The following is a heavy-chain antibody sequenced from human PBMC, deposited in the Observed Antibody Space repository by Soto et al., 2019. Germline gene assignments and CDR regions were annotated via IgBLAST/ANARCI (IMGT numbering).Heavy chain of an antibody. J-gene: IGHJ4*02. CDR3: ARYGSGSYYPTTFDY. CDR1: GGSISSGGYY. V-gene: IGHV4-31*03. D-gene: IGHD3-10*01. Sequence: QVQLQESGPGLVKPSQTLSLTCTVSGGSISSGGYYWSWIRQHPGKGLECIGYIYYSGSTYYNPPRKSRDTISVDTSENHFSLKLSSVTAADTAVYYCARYGSGSYYPTTFDYWGQGTVVTVSS. CDR2: IYYSGST.